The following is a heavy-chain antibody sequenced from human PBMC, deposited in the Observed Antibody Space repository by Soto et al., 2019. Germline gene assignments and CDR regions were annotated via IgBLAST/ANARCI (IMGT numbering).Heavy chain of an antibody. CDR3: AKDYSGTHGAFDS. Sequence: GGGLKISCAASGFPFCHYSLSWGRPAPGKGPEWVSGISGRGRSTYYADSVKGRFTISRDNSKNTLDVQMNSLRAEDTAIYYCAKDYSGTHGAFDSWGQGTLVTVSS. J-gene: IGHJ4*02. V-gene: IGHV3-23*01. CDR1: GFPFCHYS. D-gene: IGHD1-26*01. CDR2: ISGRGRST.